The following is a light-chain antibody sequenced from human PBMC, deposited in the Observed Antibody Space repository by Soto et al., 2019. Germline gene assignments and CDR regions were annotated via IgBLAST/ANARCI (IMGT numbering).Light chain of an antibody. Sequence: EIVLTQSPGTLSLSPGERATLSCRASQSVSSSYLAWYQQKPGQAPRLLIYGASSRATGIPDRFSGSGPGTDFTLTISRLEPEDFAVYYCQQYGSSPHWTFGQGTKVEIK. CDR3: QQYGSSPHWT. CDR1: QSVSSSY. CDR2: GAS. J-gene: IGKJ1*01. V-gene: IGKV3-20*01.